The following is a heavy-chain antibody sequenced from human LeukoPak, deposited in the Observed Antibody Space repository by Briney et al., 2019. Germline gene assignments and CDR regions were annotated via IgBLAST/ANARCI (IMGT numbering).Heavy chain of an antibody. V-gene: IGHV5-51*01. CDR2: IYPGDSDT. D-gene: IGHD2-2*01. CDR3: ARLSLSDCSSTSCYATYFDY. CDR1: GYSFTSYW. Sequence: GESLKISCKGSGYSFTSYWIGWVRQMPGKGLEWMGIIYPGDSDTRYSPSFQGQVTISADKSISTAYLQWSSLKASDTAMYYCARLSLSDCSSTSCYATYFDYWGQGTLVTVSS. J-gene: IGHJ4*02.